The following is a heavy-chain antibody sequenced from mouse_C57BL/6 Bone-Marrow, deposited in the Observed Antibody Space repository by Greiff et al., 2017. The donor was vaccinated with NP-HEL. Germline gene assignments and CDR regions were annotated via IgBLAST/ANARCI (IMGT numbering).Heavy chain of an antibody. J-gene: IGHJ3*01. D-gene: IGHD2-5*01. CDR3: ARESSNYAWFAY. Sequence: EVQVVESGGGLVQPGGSLKLSCAASGFTFSDYYMYWVRQTPEKRLEWVAYISNGGGSTYYPDTVKGRFTISRDNAKNTLYLQMSRLKSEDTAMYYCARESSNYAWFAYWGQGTLVTVSA. CDR2: ISNGGGST. V-gene: IGHV5-12*01. CDR1: GFTFSDYY.